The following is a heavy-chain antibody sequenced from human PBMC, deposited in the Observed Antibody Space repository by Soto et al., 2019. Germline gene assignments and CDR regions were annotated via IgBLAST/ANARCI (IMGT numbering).Heavy chain of an antibody. J-gene: IGHJ4*02. D-gene: IGHD3-22*01. CDR1: GYTFTGYY. Sequence: VKVSCKASGYTFTGYYMHWVRQAPGQGLEWMGWINPNSGGTNYAQKFQGRVTMTRDTSISTAYMELSRLRSDDTAVYYCARDRYYDSSGSFDYWGQGTLVTVSS. CDR2: INPNSGGT. CDR3: ARDRYYDSSGSFDY. V-gene: IGHV1-2*02.